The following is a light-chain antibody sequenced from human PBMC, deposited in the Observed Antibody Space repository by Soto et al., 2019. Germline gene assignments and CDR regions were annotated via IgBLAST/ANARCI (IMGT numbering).Light chain of an antibody. CDR2: DAP. CDR1: QSISSW. CDR3: QQYNSYWT. J-gene: IGKJ1*01. Sequence: DIQMTQSPSTLSASVGDRVTITCRASQSISSWLAWYQQKPGKAPKLLIYDAPSLESGVPSRFSGSGSGTEFTLTISSLHPDDFATYYCQQYNSYWTFGQGTKVEIK. V-gene: IGKV1-5*01.